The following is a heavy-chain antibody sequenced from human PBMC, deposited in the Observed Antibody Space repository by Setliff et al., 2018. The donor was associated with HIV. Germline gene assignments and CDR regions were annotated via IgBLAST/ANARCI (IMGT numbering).Heavy chain of an antibody. CDR2: VYYSGST. Sequence: NPSETLSLTCTVSGDPISTYYWSWVRKPPGKGLEWIGYVYYSGSTSYSPSLRGRVTMSVDPSKNQFSLKLNSVTAADTAIYYCARDGDVVGFWGYYMDVWGKGTTVTVSS. J-gene: IGHJ6*03. CDR3: ARDGDVVGFWGYYMDV. CDR1: GDPISTYY. D-gene: IGHD3-16*01. V-gene: IGHV4-59*01.